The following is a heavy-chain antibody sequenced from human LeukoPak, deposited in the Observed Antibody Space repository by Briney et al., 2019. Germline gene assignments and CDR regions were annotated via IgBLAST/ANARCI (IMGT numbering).Heavy chain of an antibody. J-gene: IGHJ4*02. CDR3: ARGVYIAAAQYGY. CDR1: GFTFSSYW. CDR2: IKQDGSEK. V-gene: IGHV3-7*03. D-gene: IGHD6-13*01. Sequence: GGSLRLSCVASGFTFSSYWMSWVRQAPGKGLEWVANIKQDGSEKDYVGSVKGRFTISRDNSKNTLYLQMNSLRAEDTAVYYCARGVYIAAAQYGYWGQGTLVTVSS.